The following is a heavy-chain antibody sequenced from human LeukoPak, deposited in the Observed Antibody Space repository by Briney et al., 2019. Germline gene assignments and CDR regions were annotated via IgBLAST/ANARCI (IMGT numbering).Heavy chain of an antibody. CDR1: GFTFTTYW. D-gene: IGHD3-22*01. CDR3: AKDMTYYYDSSGYYADAFDI. Sequence: GGSLRLSCAASGFTFTTYWMSWVRQAPGKGLEWVSAISGSGGSTYYADSVKGRFTISRDNSKNTLYLQMNSLRAEDTAVYYCAKDMTYYYDSSGYYADAFDIWGQGTMVTVSS. J-gene: IGHJ3*02. CDR2: ISGSGGST. V-gene: IGHV3-23*01.